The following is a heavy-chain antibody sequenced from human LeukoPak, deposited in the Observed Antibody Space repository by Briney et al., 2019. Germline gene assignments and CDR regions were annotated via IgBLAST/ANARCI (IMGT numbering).Heavy chain of an antibody. CDR1: GFTFSSYS. V-gene: IGHV3-48*01. CDR2: ISSSSSTI. Sequence: GGSLRLSCAASGFTFSSYSMNWVRQAPGKGLEWVSYISSSSSTIYYADSVKGRFTISRDNAKNSLYLQMNSLRAEDTAVYYCARTSDSGWPNWFDPWGQGTLVTVSS. CDR3: ARTSDSGWPNWFDP. J-gene: IGHJ5*02. D-gene: IGHD6-19*01.